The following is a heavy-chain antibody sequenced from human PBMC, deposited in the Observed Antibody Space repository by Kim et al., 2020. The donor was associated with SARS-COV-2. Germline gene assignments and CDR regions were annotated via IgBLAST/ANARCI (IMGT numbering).Heavy chain of an antibody. CDR3: ARDVRYFDWLSWFDY. J-gene: IGHJ4*02. D-gene: IGHD3-9*01. Sequence: GSLRLSCAASGFTFSDYYMSWIRQAPGKGLEWVSYISSSSSYTNYADSVKGRFTISRDNAKNSLYLQMNSLRAEDTAVYYCARDVRYFDWLSWFDYWGQGTLVTVSS. CDR2: ISSSSSYT. V-gene: IGHV3-11*06. CDR1: GFTFSDYY.